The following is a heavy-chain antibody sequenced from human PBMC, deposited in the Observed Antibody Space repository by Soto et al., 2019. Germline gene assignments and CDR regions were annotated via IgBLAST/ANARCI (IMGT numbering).Heavy chain of an antibody. V-gene: IGHV4-38-2*02. J-gene: IGHJ6*02. Sequence: ETLALTCAVSGYSISSGYYWGWIRQPPGKGLEWIGSIYHSGSTYYNPSLKSRVTISVDTSKNQFSLKLSSVTAADTAVYYCARESSGNSSGWIYYYYYGMDVWGQGTKVTVYS. CDR1: GYSISSGYY. CDR2: IYHSGST. CDR3: ARESSGNSSGWIYYYYYGMDV. D-gene: IGHD3-22*01.